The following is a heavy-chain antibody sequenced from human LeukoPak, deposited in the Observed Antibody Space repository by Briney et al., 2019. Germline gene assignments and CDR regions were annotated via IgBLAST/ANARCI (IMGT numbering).Heavy chain of an antibody. D-gene: IGHD2-2*02. CDR3: ARGRRDIVVVPAAIASGLRPSYYFDY. CDR2: MNPNSGDT. V-gene: IGHV1-8*01. CDR1: GYTFTSYD. J-gene: IGHJ4*02. Sequence: GASVKVSCKASGYTFTSYDINWVRQATGQGLEWMGWMNPNSGDTGYAQKFQGRVTMTRNTSISTAYMELSSLRSEDTAVYYCARGRRDIVVVPAAIASGLRPSYYFDYWGQGTLVTVSS.